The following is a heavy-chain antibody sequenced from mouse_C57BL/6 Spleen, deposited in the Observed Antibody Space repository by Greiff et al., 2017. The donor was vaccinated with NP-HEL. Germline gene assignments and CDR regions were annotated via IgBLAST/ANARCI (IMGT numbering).Heavy chain of an antibody. CDR2: IWSDGST. D-gene: IGHD4-1*01. Sequence: VQLQESGPGLVAPSQSLSITCTVSGFSLTSYGVHWVRQPPGKGLEWLVVIWSDGSTTYNSALKSRLSISKDNSKSQVFLKMNSLQTDDTAMYYCARRGNWDVVRGMDYWGQGTSVTVSS. CDR1: GFSLTSYG. CDR3: ARRGNWDVVRGMDY. V-gene: IGHV2-6*03. J-gene: IGHJ4*01.